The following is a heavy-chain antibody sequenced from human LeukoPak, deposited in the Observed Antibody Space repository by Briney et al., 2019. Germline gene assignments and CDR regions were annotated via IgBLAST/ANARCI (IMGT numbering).Heavy chain of an antibody. D-gene: IGHD2-2*01. Sequence: GGSLRLSCEASGFILSGYSMHWVRQAPGKGLGYVSVINPDGTRTYYTNSVKGRFIISRDNSKNTLYLQMGSLRDEDTAMYYCAREQPAGSTDYWGQGTLVTVSS. V-gene: IGHV3-64*01. CDR2: INPDGTRT. CDR1: GFILSGYS. CDR3: AREQPAGSTDY. J-gene: IGHJ4*02.